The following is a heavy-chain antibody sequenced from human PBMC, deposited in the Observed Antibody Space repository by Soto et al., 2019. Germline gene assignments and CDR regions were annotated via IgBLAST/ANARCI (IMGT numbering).Heavy chain of an antibody. V-gene: IGHV5-51*03. CDR2: IYPGDSDT. Sequence: GESLKISCKGSGYSFTSYWIGWVRQMPGKGLEWMGIIYPGDSDTRYSPSCQGQVTISADKSISTAYLQWSSLKASDTAMYYCASQEMATKNVDAFDIWGQGTMVTVSS. CDR1: GYSFTSYW. D-gene: IGHD5-12*01. J-gene: IGHJ3*02. CDR3: ASQEMATKNVDAFDI.